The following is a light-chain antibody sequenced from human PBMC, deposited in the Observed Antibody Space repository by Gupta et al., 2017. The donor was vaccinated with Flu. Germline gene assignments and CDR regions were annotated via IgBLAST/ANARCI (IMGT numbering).Light chain of an antibody. CDR1: TGAVTSGHY. CDR2: DTS. V-gene: IGLV7-46*01. CDR3: LLSYSGAVWV. J-gene: IGLJ3*02. Sequence: QAVVTQEPSLTVHPGGTVTLTCGYSTGAVTSGHYPYWFQQKPGQAPRTLIYDTSNKHSWTPALFSGSLLGGKAALTLSGAQPEDDAEYYCLLSYSGAVWVFGGGTKLTVL.